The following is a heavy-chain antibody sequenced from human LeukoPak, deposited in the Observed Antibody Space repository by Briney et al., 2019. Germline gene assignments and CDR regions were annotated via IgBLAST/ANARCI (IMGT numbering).Heavy chain of an antibody. D-gene: IGHD3-22*01. CDR1: GGSISSYY. V-gene: IGHV4-59*08. CDR2: IYYSGST. J-gene: IGHJ4*02. Sequence: SETLSLTCTVSGGSISSYYWSWMRQPPGKGLEWIGFIYYSGSTNYDPSLKSRVTISVDTSKNQFSLKLSSVTAADTAVYYCARLKDDSSGYYYGWYYFDYWGQGTLVTVSS. CDR3: ARLKDDSSGYYYGWYYFDY.